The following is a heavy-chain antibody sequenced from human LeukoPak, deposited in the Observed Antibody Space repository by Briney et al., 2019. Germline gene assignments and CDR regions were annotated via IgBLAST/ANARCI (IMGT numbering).Heavy chain of an antibody. V-gene: IGHV1-2*02. CDR3: AGSARY. J-gene: IGHJ4*02. Sequence: ASVKVSCKASGYTFNDYYLHWVRQAPGQGLEWMGWINPNSGDTNYAQKFQGRVTMTRDTSVSTAYMELTRLRSDDTAVYYCAGSARYWGQGTLVTVSS. CDR2: INPNSGDT. D-gene: IGHD3-10*01. CDR1: GYTFNDYY.